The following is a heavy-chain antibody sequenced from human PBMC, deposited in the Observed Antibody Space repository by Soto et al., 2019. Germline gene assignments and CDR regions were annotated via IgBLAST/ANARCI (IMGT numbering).Heavy chain of an antibody. CDR1: GFTCINYA. Sequence: EVQVLESGGGLVQPGGSLRLSCAGSGFTCINYAMNWVRQAPGKGLEWVSSISCGGDAAFFPDSVRGRFTISRDNSQNTVTLQMNSLGGNYTALYYCARPCLVCTTRRNSWYVDPWGRGTLVTVSS. J-gene: IGHJ2*01. V-gene: IGHV3-23*01. CDR2: ISCGGDAA. D-gene: IGHD6-19*01. CDR3: ARPCLVCTTRRNSWYVDP.